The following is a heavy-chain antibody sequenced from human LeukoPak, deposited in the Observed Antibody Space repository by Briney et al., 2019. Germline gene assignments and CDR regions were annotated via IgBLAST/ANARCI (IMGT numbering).Heavy chain of an antibody. Sequence: GGSLRFSCEASGFTFSTYSMNWVRQAPGKGLEWVSSITSRSSYKYYADSVKGRFTISRDDAKNSLYLQMNSLRVEDTAVYYCARDNPDYSNNWWFDPWGQGTLVTVSS. D-gene: IGHD4-11*01. CDR2: ITSRSSYK. CDR3: ARDNPDYSNNWWFDP. J-gene: IGHJ5*02. V-gene: IGHV3-21*01. CDR1: GFTFSTYS.